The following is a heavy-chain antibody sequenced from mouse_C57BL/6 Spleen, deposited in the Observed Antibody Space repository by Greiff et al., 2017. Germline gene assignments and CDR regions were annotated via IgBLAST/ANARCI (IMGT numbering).Heavy chain of an antibody. V-gene: IGHV1-52*01. Sequence: VQLQQPGAELVRPGSSVKLSCKASGYTFTSYWMHWVKQRPIQGLEWIGNIDPSDSETHYNQKFKDKATLTVDKSSSTAYMQISSLTSEDSAVYYCARSYYYGSSSYYYAMDYWGQGTSVTVSS. D-gene: IGHD1-1*01. CDR2: IDPSDSET. CDR1: GYTFTSYW. J-gene: IGHJ4*01. CDR3: ARSYYYGSSSYYYAMDY.